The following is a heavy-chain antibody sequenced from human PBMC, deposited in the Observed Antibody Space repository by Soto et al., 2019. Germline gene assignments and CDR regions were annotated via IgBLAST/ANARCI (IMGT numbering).Heavy chain of an antibody. J-gene: IGHJ4*02. CDR3: AKEGGLSGSYYISSSYYFDY. Sequence: QVQLVESGGGVVQPGRSLRLSCVASGFTFSSYGMHWVRPAPGKGLEWVAIISYDGSNTYYADSVKGRFTISRDNSKNTLYLQMNSLSAEDTSVYYCAKEGGLSGSYYISSSYYFDYWGQGTLVTVSS. CDR1: GFTFSSYG. V-gene: IGHV3-30*18. D-gene: IGHD1-26*01. CDR2: ISYDGSNT.